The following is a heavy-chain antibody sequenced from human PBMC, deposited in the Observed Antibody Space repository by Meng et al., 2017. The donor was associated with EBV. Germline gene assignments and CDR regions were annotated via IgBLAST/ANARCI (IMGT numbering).Heavy chain of an antibody. V-gene: IGHV4-61*01. J-gene: IGHJ5*02. CDR1: GGSVNNESYY. Sequence: QVQLQESGPGLVKPSEXLSLTCPGSGGSVNNESYYWGWIRQPPGKGLEYIGYIYYTGSTNYNSSLKSRVTISLDKSKNQFSLKLTSLTAADTAIYYCARGDYTNYPRWFDPWGQGTLVTVSS. D-gene: IGHD4-11*01. CDR2: IYYTGST. CDR3: ARGDYTNYPRWFDP.